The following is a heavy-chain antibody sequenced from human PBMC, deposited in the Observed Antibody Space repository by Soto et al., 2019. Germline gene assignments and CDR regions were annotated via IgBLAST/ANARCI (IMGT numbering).Heavy chain of an antibody. J-gene: IGHJ6*02. V-gene: IGHV3-33*01. D-gene: IGHD3-9*01. CDR2: IWFDGRNK. CDR3: AIRNLSGSPSVYFLYYAMDF. Sequence: PGGSMRLSCAASGFTFNNYGMHWVRQAPGKGLEWVAVIWFDGRNKYYADSVKGRFTISRDNSKQTLYLQIDGLRAEDTALYPCAIRNLSGSPSVYFLYYAMDFLLQVTTVTVAS. CDR1: GFTFNNYG.